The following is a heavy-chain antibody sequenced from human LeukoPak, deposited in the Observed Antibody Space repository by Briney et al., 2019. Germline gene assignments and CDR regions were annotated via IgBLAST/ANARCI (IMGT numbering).Heavy chain of an antibody. CDR3: ARRLGATQPYFDF. J-gene: IGHJ4*02. D-gene: IGHD1-26*01. V-gene: IGHV5-51*01. Sequence: GESLKISCKVSGYRFTSYWIGWVRQMPGKGLEWMGVIYPGDSDTRYSPSFQGQVTISADKSISTAYLQWSGLKASDTAMYYCARRLGATQPYFDFWGQGALVTVSS. CDR2: IYPGDSDT. CDR1: GYRFTSYW.